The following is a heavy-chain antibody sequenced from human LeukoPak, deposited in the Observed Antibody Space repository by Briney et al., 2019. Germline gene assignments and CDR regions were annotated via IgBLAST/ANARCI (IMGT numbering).Heavy chain of an antibody. J-gene: IGHJ4*02. CDR2: IIPILGIA. V-gene: IGHV1-69*02. Sequence: ASVKVSCKASGGTFSSYTISWVRQAPGQGLEWMGRIIPILGIANYAQKFQGRVTITTDESTSAAYMELSSLRSEDTAVYYCAGRYDSETYYSFDYWGQGTLVTVSS. D-gene: IGHD3-10*01. CDR1: GGTFSSYT. CDR3: AGRYDSETYYSFDY.